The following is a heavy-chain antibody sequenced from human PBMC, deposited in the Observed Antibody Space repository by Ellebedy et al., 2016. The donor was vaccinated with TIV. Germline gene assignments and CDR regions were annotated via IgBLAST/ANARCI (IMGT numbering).Heavy chain of an antibody. Sequence: ASVKVSXXASGYTFTTYAISWVRQAPGQGLEWMGWINPNSGGTNYAQKFQGRVTMTRDTSISTAYMELSRLRSDDTAVYYCARDLTKVYPSLGYWGQGTLVTVSS. CDR2: INPNSGGT. CDR3: ARDLTKVYPSLGY. D-gene: IGHD3-3*01. J-gene: IGHJ4*02. V-gene: IGHV1-2*02. CDR1: GYTFTTYA.